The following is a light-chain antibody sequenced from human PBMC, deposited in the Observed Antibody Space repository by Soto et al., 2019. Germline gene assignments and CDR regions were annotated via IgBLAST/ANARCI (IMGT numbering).Light chain of an antibody. CDR1: SSDVGGYNY. J-gene: IGLJ1*01. CDR3: SSYTSSITHV. CDR2: DVS. Sequence: SVLPQPASVSGSPGQSITISCTGTSSDVGGYNYVSWHQQHPGKAPKLLIYDVSSRPSGVSNRFSASKSGNTASLTISGLQAEDEADYYCSSYTSSITHVFGTGTKVTVL. V-gene: IGLV2-14*01.